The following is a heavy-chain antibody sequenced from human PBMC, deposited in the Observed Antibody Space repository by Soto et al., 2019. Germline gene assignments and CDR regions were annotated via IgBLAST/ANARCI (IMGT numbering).Heavy chain of an antibody. V-gene: IGHV3-30-3*01. CDR2: ISYDGSNK. CDR3: ARESPYAFDY. Sequence: GSLRLSCAASGFTFSSYAMHWVRQAPGKGLEWVAVISYDGSNKYYADSVKGRFTISRDNSKNTLYLQMNSLRAEDTAVYYCARESPYAFDYWGQGT. CDR1: GFTFSSYA. D-gene: IGHD4-17*01. J-gene: IGHJ4*02.